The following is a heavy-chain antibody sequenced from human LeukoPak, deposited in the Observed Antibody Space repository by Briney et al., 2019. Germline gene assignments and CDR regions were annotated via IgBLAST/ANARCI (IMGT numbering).Heavy chain of an antibody. D-gene: IGHD3-3*01. J-gene: IGHJ4*02. CDR3: VAGVALDY. CDR1: GFIFSDYY. V-gene: IGHV3-11*01. Sequence: GGSLRLSCVASGFIFSDYYMSWIRQAPGKGLEWLSYLSSSGGDTYNADSVRGRFTISRDNAKNSPYLHMNSLRAEDTAVYYCVAGVALDYWGQGALVTVSS. CDR2: LSSSGGDT.